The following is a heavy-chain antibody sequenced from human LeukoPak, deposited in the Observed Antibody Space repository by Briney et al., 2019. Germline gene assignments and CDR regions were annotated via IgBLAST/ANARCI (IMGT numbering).Heavy chain of an antibody. CDR3: AKGPTGDSSGYYPNWGDS. Sequence: GRSLRLSCAASGFTFSSYGMHWVRQAPGKGLEWVAVISYDGSNKCYADSVKGRFTISRDNSKNTLYLQMNSLRAEDTAVYYCAKGPTGDSSGYYPNWGDSWGQGTLVTVSS. J-gene: IGHJ5*01. D-gene: IGHD3-22*01. CDR2: ISYDGSNK. V-gene: IGHV3-30*18. CDR1: GFTFSSYG.